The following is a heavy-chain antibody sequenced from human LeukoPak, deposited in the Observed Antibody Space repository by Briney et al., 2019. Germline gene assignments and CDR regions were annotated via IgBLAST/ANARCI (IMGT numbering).Heavy chain of an antibody. CDR2: INHSGST. CDR1: GGSFSGYY. D-gene: IGHD3-10*01. V-gene: IGHV4-34*01. CDR3: ASSFMVRGVIIDDY. Sequence: PSETLSLTCAVYGGSFSGYYWSWIRQPPGKGLEWIGEINHSGSTNYNPSLKSRVTISVDTSKNQFSLKLSSVTAADTAVYYCASSFMVRGVIIDDYWGQGTLVTVSS. J-gene: IGHJ4*02.